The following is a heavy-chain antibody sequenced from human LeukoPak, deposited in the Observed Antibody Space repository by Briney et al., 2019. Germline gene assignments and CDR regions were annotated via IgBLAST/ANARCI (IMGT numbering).Heavy chain of an antibody. V-gene: IGHV3-23*01. CDR3: AKDLWQQVVPLDFFDY. D-gene: IGHD6-13*01. CDR1: GFTFSSYA. J-gene: IGHJ4*02. CDR2: ISGSGDTT. Sequence: GGSLRLSCAASGFTFSSYAMSWVRQAPGKGLEWVSAISGSGDTTYYADSVKGRFTTSRDNSRSTLYLQMNSLRAEDTAVYYCAKDLWQQVVPLDFFDYWGQGTLVTVST.